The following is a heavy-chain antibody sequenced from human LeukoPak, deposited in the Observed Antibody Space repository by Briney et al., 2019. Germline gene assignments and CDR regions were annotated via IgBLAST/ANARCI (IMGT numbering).Heavy chain of an antibody. CDR1: GGSISNYY. CDR3: ARQAYYYDSSGYRQGGFDY. Sequence: SETLSLTCTVSGGSISNYYWTWIRQPPGKGLEWIGYIYYSGSTNYNPSLKSRVTISVDTSKNQFSLKLSSVTAADTAVYYCARQAYYYDSSGYRQGGFDYWGQGTLVTVSS. J-gene: IGHJ4*02. D-gene: IGHD3-22*01. V-gene: IGHV4-59*01. CDR2: IYYSGST.